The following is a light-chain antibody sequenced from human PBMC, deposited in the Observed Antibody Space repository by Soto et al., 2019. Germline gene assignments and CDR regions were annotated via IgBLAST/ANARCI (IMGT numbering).Light chain of an antibody. J-gene: IGKJ2*01. V-gene: IGKV1-39*01. CDR1: QSISSY. CDR3: QQSYSTPQNS. Sequence: DIQMTQSPSSLSASVGDRVTITCRASQSISSYLNWYQQKPGKAPKLLIYAASSLQSGVPSRFSSSGSETDFPLPIRSLQDEDFATYYCQQSYSTPQNSFGQGTKLEIK. CDR2: AAS.